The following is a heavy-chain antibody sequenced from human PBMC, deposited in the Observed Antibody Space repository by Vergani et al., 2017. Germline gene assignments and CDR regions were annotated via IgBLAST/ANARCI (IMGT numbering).Heavy chain of an antibody. Sequence: QVQLHESGPGLVQPSGTLSLTCAVSGDSISNSDWWSWVRQPPGKGLQWIGEILHSGSACYNPSLESRVTLSVDKSKNQFSLKLSSVTAADTAVYYCARDKVVVDAYYHMDVWGKGTTVTVSS. V-gene: IGHV4-4*02. CDR2: ILHSGSA. D-gene: IGHD2-15*01. CDR1: GDSISNSDW. CDR3: ARDKVVVDAYYHMDV. J-gene: IGHJ6*03.